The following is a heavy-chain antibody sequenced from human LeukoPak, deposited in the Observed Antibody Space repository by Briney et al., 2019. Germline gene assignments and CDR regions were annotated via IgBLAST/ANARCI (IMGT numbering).Heavy chain of an antibody. CDR2: INHSGST. D-gene: IGHD1-14*01. V-gene: IGHV4-34*01. CDR1: GGSFSGYY. J-gene: IGHJ5*02. CDR3: ARLRQPNQPNNWFDP. Sequence: SETLSLTCAVYGGSFSGYYWSWIRRPPGRGLEGMGKINHSGSTNYNPSLKSRVTISVDTSKNQFSLKLSSVTAADTAVYYCARLRQPNQPNNWFDPWGQGTLVTVSS.